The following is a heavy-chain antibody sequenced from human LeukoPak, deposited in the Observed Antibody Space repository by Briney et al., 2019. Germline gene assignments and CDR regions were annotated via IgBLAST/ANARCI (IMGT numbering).Heavy chain of an antibody. CDR2: ISGSGGST. J-gene: IGHJ4*02. CDR3: AKDRGYSSSWSCFDY. D-gene: IGHD6-13*01. V-gene: IGHV3-23*01. Sequence: GSLRLSCAASGFTFSSYAMSWVRQAPGKGLEWVSAISGSGGSTYYADSVKGRFTISRDNSKNTLYLQMNSLRAEDTAVYYCAKDRGYSSSWSCFDYWGQGTLVTVSS. CDR1: GFTFSSYA.